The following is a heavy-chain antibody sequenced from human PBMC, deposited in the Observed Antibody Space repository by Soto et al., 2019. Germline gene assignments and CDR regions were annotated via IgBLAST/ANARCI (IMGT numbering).Heavy chain of an antibody. CDR2: IIPIFGTA. Sequence: SVKVSCKASGGTFSSYAISWVRQAPGQGLEWMGGIIPIFGTANYEQKFQGRVTITADESTSTAYMELSSLRSEDTAVYYCARVTDTAMSNYYYYYGMDVWGQGTTVTVSS. D-gene: IGHD5-18*01. V-gene: IGHV1-69*13. CDR3: ARVTDTAMSNYYYYYGMDV. CDR1: GGTFSSYA. J-gene: IGHJ6*02.